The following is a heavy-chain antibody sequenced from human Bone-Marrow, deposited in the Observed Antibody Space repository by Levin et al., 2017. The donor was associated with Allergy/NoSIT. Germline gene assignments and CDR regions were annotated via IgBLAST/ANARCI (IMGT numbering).Heavy chain of an antibody. Sequence: SETLSLTCTVSGGSISSYYWSWIRQPPGKGLEWIGYIYYSGSTNYNPSLKSRVTISVDTSKNQFSLKLSSVTAADTAVYYCARDGGILTGYYEYWGQGTLVTVSS. D-gene: IGHD3-9*01. CDR3: ARDGGILTGYYEY. CDR1: GGSISSYY. CDR2: IYYSGST. V-gene: IGHV4-59*01. J-gene: IGHJ4*02.